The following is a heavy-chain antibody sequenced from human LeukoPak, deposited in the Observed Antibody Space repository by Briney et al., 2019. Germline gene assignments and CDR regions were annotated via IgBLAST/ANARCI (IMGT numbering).Heavy chain of an antibody. CDR3: TRDYRGTFDY. V-gene: IGHV3-7*03. Sequence: PGGSLRLSCVASGFNYNTYWMSWVRQAPGKGLEWVANIKQDGSEKNYVDSVKGRFTISRDNAKNSLYLQMYSLRAEDTAIYYCTRDYRGTFDYWGQGTLVTVSS. CDR1: GFNYNTYW. D-gene: IGHD1-26*01. CDR2: IKQDGSEK. J-gene: IGHJ4*02.